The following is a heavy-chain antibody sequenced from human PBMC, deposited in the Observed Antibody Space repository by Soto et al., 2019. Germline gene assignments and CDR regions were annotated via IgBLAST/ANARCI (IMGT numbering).Heavy chain of an antibody. D-gene: IGHD6-13*01. CDR3: ARDSRAIAAAGVNWFDT. J-gene: IGHJ5*02. V-gene: IGHV3-33*01. Sequence: QVQLVESGGGVVQPGRSLRLSCAASGFTFSSHGLHWVRQAPGKGLEWVAVTWYDGSDKYYADSVKGRFTISRDNSKNTLYLQMNSLRAEDTAVYYCARDSRAIAAAGVNWFDTWGQGTLVPVSS. CDR1: GFTFSSHG. CDR2: TWYDGSDK.